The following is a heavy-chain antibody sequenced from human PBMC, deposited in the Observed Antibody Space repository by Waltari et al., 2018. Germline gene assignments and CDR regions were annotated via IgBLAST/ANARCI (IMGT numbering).Heavy chain of an antibody. J-gene: IGHJ3*02. V-gene: IGHV3-33*06. CDR3: AKEQEAFDI. CDR2: VGYDGNEK. Sequence: QLQLVVSGGGLVEPGKSLRCSCAESGFTMSSYFMHWVRQAPGKGLGWVAVVGYDGNEKYFGDSVKVRFAISRDNSKNIVYLQMNSLRAEDTAVYFCAKEQEAFDIWGQGTVVTVS. CDR1: GFTMSSYF.